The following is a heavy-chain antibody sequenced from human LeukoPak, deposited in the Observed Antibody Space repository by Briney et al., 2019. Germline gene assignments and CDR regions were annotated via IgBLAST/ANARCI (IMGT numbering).Heavy chain of an antibody. CDR1: GGSISSSSYY. CDR2: IYYSGST. Sequence: SETLSLTCTVSGGSISSSSYYWGWIRQPPGKGLEWIGSIYYSGSTYYNPSLKSRVTISIDTSKNQFSLKLSSVTVADTAVYYCARGDDYVWGSYRYTGIDYWGQGTLVTVSS. V-gene: IGHV4-39*01. CDR3: ARGDDYVWGSYRYTGIDY. D-gene: IGHD3-16*02. J-gene: IGHJ4*02.